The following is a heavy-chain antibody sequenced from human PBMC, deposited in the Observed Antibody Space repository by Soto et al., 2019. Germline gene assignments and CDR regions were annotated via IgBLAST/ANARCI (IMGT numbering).Heavy chain of an antibody. V-gene: IGHV4-4*02. CDR3: ARDPGYYDSSGYYLADWAD. D-gene: IGHD3-22*01. CDR1: GGSMSRGDC. J-gene: IGHJ1*01. CDR2: IYHSGST. Sequence: SEARCVSCAGSGGSMSRGDCGVCGRQPPGKGLEWIGEIYHSGSTNYNPSLKSRVTISVDKSKNQFSLKLSSVTAADTAVYYCARDPGYYDSSGYYLADWADWGQGTLVTVS.